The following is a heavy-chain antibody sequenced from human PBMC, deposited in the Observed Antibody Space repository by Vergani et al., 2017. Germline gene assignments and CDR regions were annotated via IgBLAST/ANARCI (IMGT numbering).Heavy chain of an antibody. Sequence: VQLLESGGGVVQPGRSLRLSCAASGFTFSSYAMHWVRQAPGKGLEWVAVISYDGSNKYYADSVKGLFNISRDNSKNTLYLQMNSLRAEDTAVYDGARGGSPYCSSTSCYTGWFDPWGQGTLVTVSS. D-gene: IGHD2-2*02. CDR2: ISYDGSNK. V-gene: IGHV3-30-3*01. CDR1: GFTFSSYA. J-gene: IGHJ5*02. CDR3: ARGGSPYCSSTSCYTGWFDP.